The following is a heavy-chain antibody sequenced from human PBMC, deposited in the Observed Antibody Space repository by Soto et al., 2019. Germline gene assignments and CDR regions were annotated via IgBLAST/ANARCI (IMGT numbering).Heavy chain of an antibody. CDR3: ARAKDRLQLGGNYYYILDV. CDR1: GGTFSNSA. CDR2: IMPVFRAP. J-gene: IGHJ6*02. V-gene: IGHV1-69*12. D-gene: IGHD5-12*01. Sequence: QVQLEQSGAEVKQPGSSVRVSCKASGGTFSNSAISWVRQAPGQGLEWMGGIMPVFRAPDYAQNFQGRVTITADESTSTAYMELHGLRSDDTAVYFCARAKDRLQLGGNYYYILDVWSQGTTVTVSS.